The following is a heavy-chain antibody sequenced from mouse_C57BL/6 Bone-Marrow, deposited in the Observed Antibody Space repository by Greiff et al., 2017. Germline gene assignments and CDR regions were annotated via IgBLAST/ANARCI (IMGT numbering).Heavy chain of an antibody. D-gene: IGHD2-1*01. CDR2: INPNNGGT. V-gene: IGHV1-26*01. Sequence: EVQLQQSGPELVKPGASVKISCKASGYTFTDYYMNWVKQSHGKSLEWIGDINPNNGGTSYNQKFKGKATLTVDKSSSTAYMELRSLTSEDSAVYYCGTIYYGNPAYWGQGNLVTVSA. CDR3: GTIYYGNPAY. J-gene: IGHJ3*01. CDR1: GYTFTDYY.